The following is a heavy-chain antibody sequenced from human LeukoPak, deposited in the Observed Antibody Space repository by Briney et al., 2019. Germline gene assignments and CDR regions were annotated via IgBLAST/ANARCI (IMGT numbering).Heavy chain of an antibody. Sequence: GGSLRLSCAASGFTFSDYYMTWIRQAPGKGLEWVSYISASGTTIYYADSLKGRFTISRDNSKNTLYLQMNSLRAEDTAVYYCAKGAKHSRIAVAGFLFDYWGQGTLVTVSS. V-gene: IGHV3-11*01. D-gene: IGHD6-19*01. J-gene: IGHJ4*02. CDR1: GFTFSDYY. CDR3: AKGAKHSRIAVAGFLFDY. CDR2: ISASGTTI.